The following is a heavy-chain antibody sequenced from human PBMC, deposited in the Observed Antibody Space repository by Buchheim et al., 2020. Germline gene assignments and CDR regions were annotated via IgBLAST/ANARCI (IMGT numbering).Heavy chain of an antibody. V-gene: IGHV4-61*02. J-gene: IGHJ6*02. CDR3: ARGNVLMVYYGMDV. CDR1: GGSISSGSYY. CDR2: IYTSGST. D-gene: IGHD2-8*01. Sequence: QVQLQESGPGLVKPSQTLSLTCTVSGGSISSGSYYWSWIRQPAGKGLEWIGRIYTSGSTNYNPSLKSRVTISVDTSKHQFSLKLSSVTAADTAVYYCARGNVLMVYYGMDVWGQGTT.